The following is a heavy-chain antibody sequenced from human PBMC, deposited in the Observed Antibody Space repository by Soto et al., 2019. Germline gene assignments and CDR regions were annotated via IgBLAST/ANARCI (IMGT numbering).Heavy chain of an antibody. CDR1: GFTFGDYA. CDR3: SRGINANGWYFGY. V-gene: IGHV3-49*04. Sequence: GGSLRLSCTASGFTFGDYAMSWVRQAPGKGLEWVGFITSKAYGGTTEYAASVKGRFTISRDDSKGIAYLQMNSLKTEDTAVYYCSRGINANGWYFGYWGQGTLVTVPS. D-gene: IGHD6-19*01. CDR2: ITSKAYGGTT. J-gene: IGHJ4*02.